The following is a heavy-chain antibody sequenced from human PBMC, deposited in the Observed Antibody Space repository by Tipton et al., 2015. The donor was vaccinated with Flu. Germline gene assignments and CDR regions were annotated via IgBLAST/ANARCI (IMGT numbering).Heavy chain of an antibody. J-gene: IGHJ4*02. CDR2: IYYSGST. CDR1: GGSISSSSYY. CDR3: ASGNTATDY. Sequence: PSLTCTVSGGSISSSSYYWGWIRQPPGKGLEWIGSIYYSGSTYYNPSLKSRVTISVDTSKNQFSLKLSSVTAADTAVYYCASGNTATDYWGQGTLVTVSS. V-gene: IGHV4-39*05. D-gene: IGHD5-18*01.